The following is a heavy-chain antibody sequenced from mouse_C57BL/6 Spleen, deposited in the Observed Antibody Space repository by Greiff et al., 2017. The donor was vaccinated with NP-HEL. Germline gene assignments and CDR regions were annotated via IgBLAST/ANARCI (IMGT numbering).Heavy chain of an antibody. Sequence: EVMLVESEGGLVQPGSSMKLSCTASGFTFSDYYMAWVRQVPEKGLEWVANINYDGSSTYYLDSLKSRFIISRDNAKNILYLQMSSLKSEDTATYYCARDHHYYGSSYYAMDYWGQGTSVTVSS. V-gene: IGHV5-16*01. J-gene: IGHJ4*01. CDR2: INYDGSST. CDR1: GFTFSDYY. CDR3: ARDHHYYGSSYYAMDY. D-gene: IGHD1-1*01.